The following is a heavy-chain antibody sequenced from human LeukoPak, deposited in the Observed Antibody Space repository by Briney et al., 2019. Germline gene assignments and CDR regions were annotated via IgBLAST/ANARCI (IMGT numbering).Heavy chain of an antibody. CDR2: ISTSGSTI. J-gene: IGHJ4*02. V-gene: IGHV3-48*03. Sequence: PGGSLRLSCAASGFSFSSYEMNWVRQAPGKGLEWVSYISTSGSTIYYADSVKGRFTISRDNARNSLYLQMNSLRAEDTAVYYSAREGNWNDRGFDHWGQGTLVTVSS. CDR1: GFSFSSYE. D-gene: IGHD1-20*01. CDR3: AREGNWNDRGFDH.